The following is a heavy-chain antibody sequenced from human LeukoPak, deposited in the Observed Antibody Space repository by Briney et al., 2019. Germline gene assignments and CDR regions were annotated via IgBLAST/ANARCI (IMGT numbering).Heavy chain of an antibody. CDR2: INTNTGNP. CDR3: ARGTEYSSSWPPH. J-gene: IGHJ4*02. V-gene: IGHV7-4-1*02. Sequence: ASVKVSCKASGYKFTDYGLTWVRQAPGQGLEWMGWINTNTGNPTYAQGFTGRFVFSLDTSVSTAYLQISSLKAEDTAVYYCARGTEYSSSWPPHWGQGTLVTVSS. CDR1: GYKFTDYG. D-gene: IGHD6-13*01.